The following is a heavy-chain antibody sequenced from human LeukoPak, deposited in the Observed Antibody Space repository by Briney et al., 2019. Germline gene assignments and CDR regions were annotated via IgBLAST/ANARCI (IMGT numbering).Heavy chain of an antibody. CDR2: IYSSGST. D-gene: IGHD3-10*01. J-gene: IGHJ6*03. Sequence: PSETLSLTCTVSGGSISSYYWSWIRQPAGKGLEWIGRIYSSGSTNYNTSIKSRVTMSVDTSKNQFSLKLSSVTAADTAVYYCARVRDLALRGRGAYYYYMDVWGKGTTVTVSS. V-gene: IGHV4-4*07. CDR3: ARVRDLALRGRGAYYYYMDV. CDR1: GGSISSYY.